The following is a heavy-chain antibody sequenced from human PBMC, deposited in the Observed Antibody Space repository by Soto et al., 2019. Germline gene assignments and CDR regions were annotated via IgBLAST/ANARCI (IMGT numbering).Heavy chain of an antibody. D-gene: IGHD3-10*01. J-gene: IGHJ6*03. CDR2: ISGSGGST. CDR1: GFTFSSYA. Sequence: PGGSLRLSCAASGFTFSSYAMSWVRQAPGKGLEWVSAISGSGGSTYYADSVKGRFTISRDKSKNTLYLQMNSLRAEDTAVYYCAKNNGSGSYSYYYYMDVWGKGTTITVSS. CDR3: AKNNGSGSYSYYYYMDV. V-gene: IGHV3-23*01.